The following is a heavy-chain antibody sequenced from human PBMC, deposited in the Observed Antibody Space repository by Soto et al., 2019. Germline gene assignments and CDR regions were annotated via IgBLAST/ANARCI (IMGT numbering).Heavy chain of an antibody. D-gene: IGHD3-10*01. CDR3: ARAITMVRGVIWFDP. CDR2: IYYSGST. CDR1: GGSISSYY. V-gene: IGHV4-59*01. Sequence: SETLSLTCTVSGGSISSYYWSWIRQPPGKGLEWIGYIYYSGSTNYNPSLKSRVTISVDTSKNQFSLKLSSVTAADTAVYYCARAITMVRGVIWFDPWGQGTLVTVS. J-gene: IGHJ5*02.